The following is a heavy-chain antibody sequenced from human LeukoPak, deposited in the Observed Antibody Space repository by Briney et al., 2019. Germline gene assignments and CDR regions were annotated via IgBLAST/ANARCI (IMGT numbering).Heavy chain of an antibody. CDR2: ISGNSGST. J-gene: IGHJ4*02. CDR3: AKGYYGSETYYEVDY. CDR1: GFTFSGYG. Sequence: GGSLRLSYAVSGFTFSGYGMSWVRQAPGKGLEWVTTISGNSGSTYYADSVKRRFTISRDNTKNTLYLQMNSLRVEDTAVYYCAKGYYGSETYYEVDYWGQGTLVTVSS. D-gene: IGHD3-10*01. V-gene: IGHV3-23*01.